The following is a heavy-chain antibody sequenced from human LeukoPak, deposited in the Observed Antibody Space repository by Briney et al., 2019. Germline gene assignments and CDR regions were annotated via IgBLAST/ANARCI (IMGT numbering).Heavy chain of an antibody. Sequence: GSSVKVSCKASGGTFSSYAISWVRQAPGQGLEWMGGIIPIFGTANYAQKFQGRVTITADKSTSTAYMEPSSLRSEDTAVYYCARTDLAYCGGDCYSLPFQHWGQGTLVTVSS. CDR2: IIPIFGTA. D-gene: IGHD2-21*02. V-gene: IGHV1-69*06. CDR3: ARTDLAYCGGDCYSLPFQH. CDR1: GGTFSSYA. J-gene: IGHJ1*01.